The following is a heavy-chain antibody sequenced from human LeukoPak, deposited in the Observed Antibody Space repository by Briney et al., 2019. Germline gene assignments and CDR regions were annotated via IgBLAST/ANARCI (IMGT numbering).Heavy chain of an antibody. Sequence: LSGGSLRLSCAASGFTFDDYGMSWVRQAPGKGLEWVSGINWNGGSTGYADSVKGRFTISRDNAKNSLYLQMNSLRAEDTAVYYCARDPRLVGATGACDIWGQGTMVTVSS. CDR3: ARDPRLVGATGACDI. J-gene: IGHJ3*02. V-gene: IGHV3-20*04. D-gene: IGHD1-26*01. CDR2: INWNGGST. CDR1: GFTFDDYG.